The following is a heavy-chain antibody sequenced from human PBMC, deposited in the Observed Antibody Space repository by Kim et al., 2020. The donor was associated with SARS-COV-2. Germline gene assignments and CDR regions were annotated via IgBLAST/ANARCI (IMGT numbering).Heavy chain of an antibody. CDR1: GFTFSSSA. Sequence: GGSLRLSCAASGFTFSSSAVSWVRLAPGKGLEWVSSISDSGGRTYYADFVRGRFTISRDNSKNTLYLQMNSLRAEDTAVYYCARSRFFDCWGQGTLVTVSS. J-gene: IGHJ4*02. CDR3: ARSRFFDC. CDR2: ISDSGGRT. V-gene: IGHV3-23*01.